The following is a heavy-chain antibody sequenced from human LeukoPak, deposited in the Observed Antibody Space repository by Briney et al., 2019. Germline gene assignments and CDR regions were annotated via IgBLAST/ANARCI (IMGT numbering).Heavy chain of an antibody. J-gene: IGHJ4*02. D-gene: IGHD3-16*01. Sequence: GGSLRLSCAASGFTFNNYNMNWVRQAPGKGLEWVSSIRESTGDTHYADSVKGRFTTSRDNAKKSLYLQMNSLRVEDTAVYYCARDLGDYWGQGTLVTVSS. V-gene: IGHV3-21*01. CDR1: GFTFNNYN. CDR2: IRESTGDT. CDR3: ARDLGDY.